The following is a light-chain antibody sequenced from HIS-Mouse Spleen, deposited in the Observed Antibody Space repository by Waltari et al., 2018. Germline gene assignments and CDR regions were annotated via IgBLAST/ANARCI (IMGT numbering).Light chain of an antibody. J-gene: IGLJ2*01. CDR3: CSYAGSSTFEV. CDR1: SSAVGSYNL. V-gene: IGLV2-23*03. Sequence: QSALTQPASVSGSPGQSITISCTGTSSAVGSYNLVSSYQQYPGKAPKLMIYEGSKRPSGVSNRFSGSKSGNTASLTISGLQAEDEADYYCCSYAGSSTFEVFGGGTKLTVL. CDR2: EGS.